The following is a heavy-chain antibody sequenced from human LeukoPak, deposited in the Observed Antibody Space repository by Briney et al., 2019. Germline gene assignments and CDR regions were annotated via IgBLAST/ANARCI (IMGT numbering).Heavy chain of an antibody. J-gene: IGHJ4*02. V-gene: IGHV1-69*05. CDR3: AGTAQMATIDGLDY. CDR1: GGTFNTYT. D-gene: IGHD5-24*01. CDR2: IIPIFGTA. Sequence: GASVKVSCKASGGTFNTYTTSWVRQAPGQGPEWMGGIIPIFGTANYAQKFQGRVTITTDESTSTAYMELSSLRSEDTAVYYCAGTAQMATIDGLDYWGQGTLVTVSS.